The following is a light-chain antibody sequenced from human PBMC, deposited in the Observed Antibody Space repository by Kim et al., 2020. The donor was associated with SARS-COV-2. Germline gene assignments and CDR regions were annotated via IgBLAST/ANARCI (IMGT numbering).Light chain of an antibody. Sequence: SPGERATLSCRATQSVNTNYVAWYQQKPGQAPRLLIYVASRRVTGIPDRFSGSGSGTDFALTISRVEPEDFAVYYCQQYGNSPWTFGQGTKVDIK. CDR1: QSVNTNY. CDR2: VAS. CDR3: QQYGNSPWT. V-gene: IGKV3-20*01. J-gene: IGKJ1*01.